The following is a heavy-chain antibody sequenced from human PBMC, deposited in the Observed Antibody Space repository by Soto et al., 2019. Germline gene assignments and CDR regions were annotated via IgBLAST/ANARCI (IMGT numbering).Heavy chain of an antibody. CDR3: ARASYCSSTSCYRAWFDP. Sequence: QVQLVQSGAEVKKPGASVKVSCKASGYTFTGYYMHWVRQAPGQGLEWMGGINPNSGGTNYAQKFQGWVTMTRDTSISTAYMELSRLRSDDTAVYYCARASYCSSTSCYRAWFDPWGQGTLVTVSS. J-gene: IGHJ5*02. D-gene: IGHD2-2*01. CDR2: INPNSGGT. CDR1: GYTFTGYY. V-gene: IGHV1-2*04.